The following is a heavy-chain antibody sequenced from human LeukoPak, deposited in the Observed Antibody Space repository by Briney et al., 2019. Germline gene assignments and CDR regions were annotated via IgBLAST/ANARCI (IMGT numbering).Heavy chain of an antibody. Sequence: SETLSLTCSVSDGSTTGYYWSWIRQPPGKGLEWIAYVYYTGRTLYNPSLESRVTISVDTSKTQFSLTVTSVTAADTAVYYCARDGAYYYDSSGPSPFDIWGQGTMVTVSS. CDR3: ARDGAYYYDSSGPSPFDI. V-gene: IGHV4-59*12. J-gene: IGHJ3*02. D-gene: IGHD3-22*01. CDR1: DGSTTGYY. CDR2: VYYTGRT.